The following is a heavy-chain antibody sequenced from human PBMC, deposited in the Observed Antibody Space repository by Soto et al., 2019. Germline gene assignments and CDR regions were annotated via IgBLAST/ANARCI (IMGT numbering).Heavy chain of an antibody. V-gene: IGHV1-69*13. D-gene: IGHD3-3*01. CDR2: IIPIFGTA. Sequence: LVKVSCKASGGTFSSYAISWVRQAPGQGLEWMGGIIPIFGTANYAQKFQGRVTITADESTSTAYMELSSLRSEDTAVYYCARSSITIFGVVIMPTYAFDIWGQGTMVTVSS. CDR1: GGTFSSYA. CDR3: ARSSITIFGVVIMPTYAFDI. J-gene: IGHJ3*02.